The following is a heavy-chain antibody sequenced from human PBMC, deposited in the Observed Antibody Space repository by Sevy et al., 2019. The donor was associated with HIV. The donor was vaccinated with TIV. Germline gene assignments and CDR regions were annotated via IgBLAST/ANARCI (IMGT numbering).Heavy chain of an antibody. V-gene: IGHV3-33*01. J-gene: IGHJ4*02. CDR1: GFTFSSSG. CDR2: IWYDGSNK. Sequence: GGSLRLSCAASGFTFSSSGMHWVRQAPGKGLEWVALIWYDGSNKYYADSVKGRFTISRDNSKNTLYLQMNSLRAEDTAGYYWARDPYTAEGYWGQGTLVTVSS. CDR3: ARDPYTAEGY. D-gene: IGHD5-18*01.